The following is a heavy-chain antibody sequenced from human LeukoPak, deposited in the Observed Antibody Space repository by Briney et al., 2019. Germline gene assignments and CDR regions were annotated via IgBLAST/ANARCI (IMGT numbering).Heavy chain of an antibody. D-gene: IGHD4-23*01. Sequence: PKASVKVSCKASGYTYTNYGISWVRKAPGQGLEWMGWISPYNGNTHYAQKFQGRVTMTTDTSTSTVYMELRSLRSDDTAVYYCAGLGYGANFIHYWGQGTLVTVSS. CDR2: ISPYNGNT. CDR1: GYTYTNYG. V-gene: IGHV1-18*01. J-gene: IGHJ4*02. CDR3: AGLGYGANFIHY.